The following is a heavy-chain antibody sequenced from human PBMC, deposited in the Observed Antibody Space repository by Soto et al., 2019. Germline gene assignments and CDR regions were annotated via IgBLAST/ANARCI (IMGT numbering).Heavy chain of an antibody. CDR1: GFTFSDYF. CDR3: AIGHWLGC. D-gene: IGHD6-19*01. CDR2: IKQDGNER. Sequence: ELQLVDSGGALVQPGASLRLSCAASGFTFSDYFMTWVRQAPGKGLEWVATIKQDGNERYYGDSVKGRFTISRDNAKNSLYLQMNALRAEDSAVYYCAIGHWLGCWGQGTLVTVSS. V-gene: IGHV3-7*01. J-gene: IGHJ4*02.